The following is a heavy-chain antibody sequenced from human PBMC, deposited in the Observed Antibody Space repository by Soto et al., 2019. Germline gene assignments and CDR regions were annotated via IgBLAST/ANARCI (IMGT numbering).Heavy chain of an antibody. CDR1: GFTFSSYA. Sequence: PGGSLRLSCAASGFTFSSYAMHWVRQAPGKGLEYVSAISSNGGSTYYANSVKGRFTISRDNSKNTLYLQMGSLRAEDMAVYYCARAGSGGNSGDDAFDIWGQGTMVTVSS. CDR2: ISSNGGST. V-gene: IGHV3-64*01. CDR3: ARAGSGGNSGDDAFDI. D-gene: IGHD2-21*02. J-gene: IGHJ3*02.